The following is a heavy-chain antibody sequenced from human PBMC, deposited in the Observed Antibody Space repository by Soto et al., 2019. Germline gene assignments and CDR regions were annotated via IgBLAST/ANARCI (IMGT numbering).Heavy chain of an antibody. D-gene: IGHD3-22*01. J-gene: IGHJ4*02. Sequence: QVQLVESGGGVVQPGRSLRLSCAASGFTFSSYAMHWVRQAPGKGLEWVAVISYDGSNKYYADSVKGRFTISRDNSKNTLYLQMNSLRAEDTAVYYCARDHHDSSGLTVGYWGQGTLFTFSS. CDR1: GFTFSSYA. CDR2: ISYDGSNK. V-gene: IGHV3-30-3*01. CDR3: ARDHHDSSGLTVGY.